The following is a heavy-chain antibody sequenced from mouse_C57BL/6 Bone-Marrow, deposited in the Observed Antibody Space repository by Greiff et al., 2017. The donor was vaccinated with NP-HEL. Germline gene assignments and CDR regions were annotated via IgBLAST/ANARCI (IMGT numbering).Heavy chain of an antibody. CDR3: VRRGAGGYFDY. V-gene: IGHV10-1*01. CDR1: GFSFNTYA. J-gene: IGHJ2*01. Sequence: EVQLQESGGGLVQPKGSLKLSCAASGFSFNTYAMNWVRQAPGKGLEWVARIRSKSNNYATYYADSVKDRFTISRDDSESMLYLQMNNLKTEDTAMYYCVRRGAGGYFDYWGQGTTLTVSS. CDR2: IRSKSNNYAT.